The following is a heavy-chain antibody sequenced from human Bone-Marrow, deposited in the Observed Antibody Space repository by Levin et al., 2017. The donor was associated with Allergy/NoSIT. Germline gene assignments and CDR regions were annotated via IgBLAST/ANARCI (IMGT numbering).Heavy chain of an antibody. CDR2: IYYSGTT. V-gene: IGHV4-39*01. CDR1: GGSISSRNDY. J-gene: IGHJ5*02. CDR3: ARARPEKYGSSWVSNWFDP. D-gene: IGHD6-13*01. Sequence: SETLSLTCTVSGGSISSRNDYWGWIRQPPEKGLEWIGSIYYSGTTYYNPSLKSRITISVDTSKDQFSLKLSSVTAADTAVYYCARARPEKYGSSWVSNWFDPWGQGILVTVSS.